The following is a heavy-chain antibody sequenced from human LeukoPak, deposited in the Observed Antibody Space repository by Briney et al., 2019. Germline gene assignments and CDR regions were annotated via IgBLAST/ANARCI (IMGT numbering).Heavy chain of an antibody. V-gene: IGHV3-33*01. CDR3: ARAGTGPTGEYFDY. Sequence: PGGSLRLSCAASGFTFSSYGMHWVRQAPGKGLEWVAVIWYDGSNKYYADSVKGRFTISRDNSKNTLYLQMNSLRVEDTAVYYCARAGTGPTGEYFDYGGQGTLVTVSS. D-gene: IGHD1-7*01. CDR2: IWYDGSNK. CDR1: GFTFSSYG. J-gene: IGHJ4*02.